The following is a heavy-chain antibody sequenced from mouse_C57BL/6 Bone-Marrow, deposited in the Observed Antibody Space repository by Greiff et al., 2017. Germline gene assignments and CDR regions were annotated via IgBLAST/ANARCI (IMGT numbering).Heavy chain of an antibody. CDR1: GYTFTSYW. CDR3: ASPGAWFAY. D-gene: IGHD4-1*01. CDR2: IDPSDSYT. V-gene: IGHV1-50*01. J-gene: IGHJ3*01. Sequence: VQLQQPGAELVKPGASVKLSCKASGYTFTSYWMQWVKQRPGQGLEWIGEIDPSDSYTNYNHKFKGKATVTVETSSNTAYMHLSSLTSEDPAVYCCASPGAWFAYWGQGTLVTVSA.